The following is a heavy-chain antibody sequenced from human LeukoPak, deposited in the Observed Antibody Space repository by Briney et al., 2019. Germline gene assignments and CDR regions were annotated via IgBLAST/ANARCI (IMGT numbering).Heavy chain of an antibody. Sequence: GASVKVSCKASGYSFTSNYIHWVRQAPGQGLEWMGLIYPRDGSTSYAQKFQGRVTITADESTSTAYMELSSLRFEDTAVYYCARLSLTYGDYEYYYYYGMDVWGQGTTVTVSS. J-gene: IGHJ6*02. CDR2: IYPRDGST. CDR1: GYSFTSNY. D-gene: IGHD4-17*01. V-gene: IGHV1-46*01. CDR3: ARLSLTYGDYEYYYYYGMDV.